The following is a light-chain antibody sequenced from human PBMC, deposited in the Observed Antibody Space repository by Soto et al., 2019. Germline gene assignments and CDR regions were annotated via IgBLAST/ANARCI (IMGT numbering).Light chain of an antibody. CDR2: GAS. V-gene: IGKV3D-11*02. J-gene: IGKJ5*01. CDR1: QSISSN. Sequence: EIVMTQSPATLSVSPGERATLSCRASQSISSNLAWYQQKPGQAPRLLIYGASSRANGIPDRFSGSGSGTDFTLTISSLEPEDFAVYYCQQRSNWQGITFGQGTRLEIK. CDR3: QQRSNWQGIT.